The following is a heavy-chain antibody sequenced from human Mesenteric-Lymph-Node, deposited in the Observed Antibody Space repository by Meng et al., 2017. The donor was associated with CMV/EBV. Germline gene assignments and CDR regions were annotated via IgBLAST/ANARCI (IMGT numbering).Heavy chain of an antibody. CDR1: GFTFSSYW. Sequence: GGSLRLSCAASGFTFSSYWMSWVRQAPGKGLEWVANIKRDGSEKYYVDSVKGRFTISRDSAKNSLYLQMNSLRAEDTAVYYCARSYSSGAYYYFGLDVWGQGTTVTVSS. J-gene: IGHJ6*02. CDR2: IKRDGSEK. CDR3: ARSYSSGAYYYFGLDV. V-gene: IGHV3-7*01. D-gene: IGHD6-19*01.